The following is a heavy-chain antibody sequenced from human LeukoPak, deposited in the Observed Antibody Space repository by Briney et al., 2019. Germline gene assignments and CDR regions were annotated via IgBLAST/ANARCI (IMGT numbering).Heavy chain of an antibody. J-gene: IGHJ3*02. CDR3: AGDRGVYGSGPGGTFDI. V-gene: IGHV4-59*01. Sequence: PSETLSLTCTVSGGSIGSYYWSWIRQPPGKGLEWIGYIYYSGSTNYNPSLKSRVTISVDTSKNQFSLKLSSMTAADTAVYYCAGDRGVYGSGPGGTFDIWGQGTMVTLSS. CDR2: IYYSGST. CDR1: GGSIGSYY. D-gene: IGHD3-10*01.